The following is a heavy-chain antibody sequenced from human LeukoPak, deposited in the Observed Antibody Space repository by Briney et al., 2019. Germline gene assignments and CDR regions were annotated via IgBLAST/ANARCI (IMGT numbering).Heavy chain of an antibody. Sequence: GGSLRLSCAASGFTFSSYAMHWVRQAPGKGLEYVSAISSNGGSTYYANSVKGRFTISRDNSKNTLYLQMGSLRAEDTAVYYCGRGARPPHYYYYMDVWGKGTTVTVSS. V-gene: IGHV3-64*01. D-gene: IGHD5-12*01. CDR3: GRGARPPHYYYYMDV. CDR1: GFTFSSYA. CDR2: ISSNGGST. J-gene: IGHJ6*03.